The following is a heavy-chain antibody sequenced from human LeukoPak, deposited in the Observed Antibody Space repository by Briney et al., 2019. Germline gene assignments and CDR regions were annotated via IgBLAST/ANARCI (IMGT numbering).Heavy chain of an antibody. CDR1: GFTFSTYT. J-gene: IGHJ4*02. CDR3: ARVGGYCSSTSCLGGFDY. CDR2: ISSSNTYI. V-gene: IGHV3-21*01. D-gene: IGHD2-2*01. Sequence: PGGSLRLSCAASGFTFSTYTMNWVRQAPGKGLEWVSSISSSNTYIHYADSVKGRFTISRDNAKNSLHLQMTSLTAEDTAVYYCARVGGYCSSTSCLGGFDYWGQGTLVTVSS.